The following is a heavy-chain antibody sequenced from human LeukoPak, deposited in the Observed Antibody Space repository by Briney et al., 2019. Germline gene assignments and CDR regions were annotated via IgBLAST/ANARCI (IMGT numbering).Heavy chain of an antibody. D-gene: IGHD6-13*01. CDR1: GGSISSGGYY. Sequence: SETLSLTCTVSGGSISSGGYYWSWIRQHPGKGLEWIGCIYYSGSTYYNPSLKSRVTILVDTSKNQFSLKLSSVTAADTAVYYCASYSSSWYWFDPWGQGTLVTVSS. J-gene: IGHJ5*02. CDR3: ASYSSSWYWFDP. V-gene: IGHV4-31*03. CDR2: IYYSGST.